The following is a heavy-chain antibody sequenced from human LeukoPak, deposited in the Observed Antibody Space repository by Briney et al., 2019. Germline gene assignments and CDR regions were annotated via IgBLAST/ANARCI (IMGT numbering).Heavy chain of an antibody. D-gene: IGHD3-3*01. CDR1: GFTFSSYS. Sequence: PGGSLRLSCAASGFTFSSYSMNWVRQAPGKGLEWVSSISSSSSYIYYADSVKGRFTISRDNAKNSLYLQMNSLRAQDTAVYYCARGDDFWTPLDWGQGTLVTVSS. J-gene: IGHJ4*02. V-gene: IGHV3-21*01. CDR2: ISSSSSYI. CDR3: ARGDDFWTPLD.